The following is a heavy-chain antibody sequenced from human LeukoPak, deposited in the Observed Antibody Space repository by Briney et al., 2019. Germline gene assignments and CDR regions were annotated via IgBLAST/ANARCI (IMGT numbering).Heavy chain of an antibody. CDR2: IYYSGST. V-gene: IGHV4-61*05. CDR3: ARHSRLDKSSLSWADY. Sequence: SETLSLTCTVSGGSISNSNYYWSWIRQPPGKGLEWIGYIYYSGSTNYNPSLKSRVTISVDTSKNQFSLKLSSVTAADTAVYYCARHSRLDKSSLSWADYWGQGTLVTVSS. CDR1: GGSISNSNYY. J-gene: IGHJ4*02. D-gene: IGHD2-2*03.